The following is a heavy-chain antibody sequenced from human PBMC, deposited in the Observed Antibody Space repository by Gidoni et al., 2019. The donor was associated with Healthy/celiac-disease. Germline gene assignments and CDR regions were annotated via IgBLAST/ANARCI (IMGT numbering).Heavy chain of an antibody. D-gene: IGHD3-16*02. CDR3: ARLVSVRTLYDYIWGSYRPTDAFDI. CDR1: GGSLSSGDYY. Sequence: QVQLQESGPGLVKPSQTLSLTCTVSGGSLSSGDYYWSWIRQPPGTGLEWIGYIYYSGSTYYNPSLKSRVTISVDTSKNQFSLKLSSVTAADTAVYYCARLVSVRTLYDYIWGSYRPTDAFDIWGQGTMVTVSS. V-gene: IGHV4-30-4*01. J-gene: IGHJ3*02. CDR2: IYYSGST.